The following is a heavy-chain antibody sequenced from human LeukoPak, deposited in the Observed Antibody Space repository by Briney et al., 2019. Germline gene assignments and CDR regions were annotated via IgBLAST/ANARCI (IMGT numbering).Heavy chain of an antibody. V-gene: IGHV4-59*01. CDR1: SGSISGYY. CDR3: ASGFGYYFDY. J-gene: IGHJ4*02. CDR2: IYYSGST. D-gene: IGHD3-10*01. Sequence: SETLSLTCTVSSGSISGYYWSWIRQPPGKGPEWIGYIYYSGSTNYNPSLKSRVTVSVDTSKNQFSLKLSSLTAADTAVYYCASGFGYYFDYWGQGTLVTVSS.